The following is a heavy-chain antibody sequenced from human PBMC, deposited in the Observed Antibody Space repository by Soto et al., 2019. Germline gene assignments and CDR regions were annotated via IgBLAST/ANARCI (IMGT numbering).Heavy chain of an antibody. CDR1: GFTFSSYS. D-gene: IGHD3-16*01. CDR3: ARDMSQGGAYP. V-gene: IGHV3-21*01. J-gene: IGHJ5*02. Sequence: EVQLVESGGGLVKPGASLRLSCAASGFTFSSYSMNWVRQAPGKGLEWVSSISSSSSYIYYADSVKGRFTISRDNAKNSLYLQMNSLRAEDTAVYYCARDMSQGGAYPWGQGTLVTVSS. CDR2: ISSSSSYI.